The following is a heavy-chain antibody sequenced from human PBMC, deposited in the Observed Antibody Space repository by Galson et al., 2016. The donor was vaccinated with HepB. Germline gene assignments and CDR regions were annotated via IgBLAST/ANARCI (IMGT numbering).Heavy chain of an antibody. V-gene: IGHV1-69*13. CDR3: ARGLREDPPDQ. D-gene: IGHD2-21*01. CDR1: GGSFRADV. J-gene: IGHJ5*02. CDR2: IIPTFDST. Sequence: SVKVSCKASGGSFRADVFSWVRQAPGQGLEWMGGIIPTFDSTTYAQKFHGRVTLTADESTTTVYMELRSLRSDDTAVYYCARGLREDPPDQWGQGTLVIVSS.